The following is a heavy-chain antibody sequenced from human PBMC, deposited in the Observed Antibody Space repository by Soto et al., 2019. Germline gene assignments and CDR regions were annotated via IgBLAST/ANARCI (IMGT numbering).Heavy chain of an antibody. CDR2: IYWDDDK. J-gene: IGHJ4*02. D-gene: IGHD3-3*01. V-gene: IGHV2-5*02. Sequence: QITLNESGPTQVKPRQTLTLTCTFSGFSLTTSGVGVGWIRQSPGKAPEWLALIYWDDDKRYSPSLKSRLTNTKDTSKNHVVLTMADLDPADTATYYCAHRVLRTVFGLVTTTAIYFDFWGQGTPVAVSS. CDR3: AHRVLRTVFGLVTTTAIYFDF. CDR1: GFSLTTSGVG.